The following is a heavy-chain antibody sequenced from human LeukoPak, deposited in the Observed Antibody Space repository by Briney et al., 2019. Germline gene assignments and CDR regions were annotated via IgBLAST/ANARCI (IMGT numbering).Heavy chain of an antibody. CDR3: ARVNGIAVAGTGFDY. V-gene: IGHV1-18*01. J-gene: IGHJ4*02. CDR2: ISAYNGNT. Sequence: ASVKVSCKAPGYTFTSYGISWVRQAPGQGLEWMGWISAYNGNTNYAQKLQGRVTMTTDTSTSTAYMELRSLRSDDTAVYYCARVNGIAVAGTGFDYWGQGTLVTVSS. CDR1: GYTFTSYG. D-gene: IGHD6-19*01.